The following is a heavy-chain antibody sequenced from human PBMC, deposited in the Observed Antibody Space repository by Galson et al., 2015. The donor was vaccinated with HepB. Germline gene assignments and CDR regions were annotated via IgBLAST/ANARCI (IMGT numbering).Heavy chain of an antibody. J-gene: IGHJ4*02. CDR1: GFTFSSYE. CDR3: ARRLWFGELSHPDDY. CDR2: ISSSGSTI. Sequence: SLRLSCAASGFTFSSYEMNWVRQAPGKGLEWVSYISSSGSTIYYADSVKGRFTISRDNAKNSLHLQMNSLRAEDTAVYYCARRLWFGELSHPDDYWGQGTLVTVSS. D-gene: IGHD3-10*01. V-gene: IGHV3-48*03.